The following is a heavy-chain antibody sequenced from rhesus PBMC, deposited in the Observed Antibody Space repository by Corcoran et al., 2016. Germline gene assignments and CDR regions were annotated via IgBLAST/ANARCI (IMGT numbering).Heavy chain of an antibody. CDR3: AKASFGRIAAAGTDLYFDY. CDR2: INRGGGNT. D-gene: IGHD6-25*01. CDR1: GFTFSSYA. Sequence: EVQLVESGGGLAKPGGSLRLSCAASGFTFSSYAMQWVRQAPGKGLEGISAINRGGGNTYYADSVKGRITISRDNSKNTLSRQMNSLRAEDTAVYYCAKASFGRIAAAGTDLYFDYWGQGVLVTVSS. J-gene: IGHJ4*01. V-gene: IGHV3-103*01.